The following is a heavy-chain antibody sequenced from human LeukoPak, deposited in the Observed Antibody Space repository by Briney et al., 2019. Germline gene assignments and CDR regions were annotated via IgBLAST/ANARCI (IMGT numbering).Heavy chain of an antibody. CDR2: INPTSGGT. J-gene: IGHJ4*02. D-gene: IGHD6-19*01. CDR3: ARGGSAWDNPFDY. Sequence: ASVKVSCKASGYTFTGYYIHWVRQAPGQGLEWMGWINPTSGGTKYAQKFQGRVTMTRDTSVSTAYMELSRLRADDTAVFYCARGGSAWDNPFDYWGQGTLVTVSS. CDR1: GYTFTGYY. V-gene: IGHV1-2*02.